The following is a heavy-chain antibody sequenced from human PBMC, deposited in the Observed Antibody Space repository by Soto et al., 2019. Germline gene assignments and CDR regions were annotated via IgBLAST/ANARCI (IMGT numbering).Heavy chain of an antibody. CDR2: IIPFFGTT. CDR3: STSVYCTFTTCYYYYGLDV. Sequence: QVQLVQSGAEVKKPGSSVKVSCKASGGTFSSYSINWLRQAPGQGLECMGGIIPFFGTTSYAQKFQCRVTITAYASTSTVYMELRRLTSEDTALYYCSTSVYCTFTTCYYYYGLDVWGQGTPVTVSS. V-gene: IGHV1-69*01. J-gene: IGHJ6*02. CDR1: GGTFSSYS. D-gene: IGHD2-8*01.